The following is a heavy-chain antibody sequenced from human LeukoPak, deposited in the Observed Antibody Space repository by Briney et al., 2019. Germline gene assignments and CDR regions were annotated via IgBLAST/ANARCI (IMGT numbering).Heavy chain of an antibody. Sequence: SETLSLTCAVYGDSFSAYYWIWIRQPPGKGLEWIGEINHSGITNYNPSLKSRVTILVDTSKNQFSLKLSSVTAADTAVYYCARDHSYCSGGSCSYYFDYWGQGTLVTVSS. D-gene: IGHD2-15*01. CDR1: GDSFSAYY. CDR3: ARDHSYCSGGSCSYYFDY. V-gene: IGHV4-34*01. CDR2: INHSGIT. J-gene: IGHJ4*02.